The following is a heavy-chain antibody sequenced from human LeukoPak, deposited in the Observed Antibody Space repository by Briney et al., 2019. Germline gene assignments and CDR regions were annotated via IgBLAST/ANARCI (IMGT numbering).Heavy chain of an antibody. CDR1: GFTVSSNY. D-gene: IGHD1-26*01. V-gene: IGHV3-72*01. CDR3: SRDPTYYLRYGYFDY. CDR2: TRNKANSYTT. Sequence: GGSLRLSCAASGFTVSSNYMSWVRQAPGKGLEWVGRTRNKANSYTTEYAASVKGSFTISRDDSKNSLYLQMNSLRAEDTAVYYCSRDPTYYLRYGYFDYWGQGALVTVSS. J-gene: IGHJ4*02.